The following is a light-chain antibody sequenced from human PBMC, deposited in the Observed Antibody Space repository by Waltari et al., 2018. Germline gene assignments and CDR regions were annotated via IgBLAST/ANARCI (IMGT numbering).Light chain of an antibody. CDR1: QSVLYSSNNKNY. CDR3: QQYYSTPT. CDR2: WAS. V-gene: IGKV4-1*01. Sequence: DIVMTQSPDSLAVSLGERATINCKSSQSVLYSSNNKNYLAWYQQKPAQPPKLLIYWASTRESGVPDRFSGSGSETDFPLTVSSLHAEDVAVYYCQQYYSTPTFGQGTKLEIK. J-gene: IGKJ2*01.